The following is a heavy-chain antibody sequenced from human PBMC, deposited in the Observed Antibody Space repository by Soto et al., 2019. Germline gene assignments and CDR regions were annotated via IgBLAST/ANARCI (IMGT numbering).Heavy chain of an antibody. D-gene: IGHD2-2*03. V-gene: IGHV4-34*01. CDR3: ARGRSGMDIVVVPAAYGMDV. CDR2: INHSGST. Sequence: SETLPLTCAVDGGSFSGYYWSWIRQPPGKGLEWIGEINHSGSTNYNPSLKSRVTISVDTSKNQFSLKLSSVTAADTAVYYCARGRSGMDIVVVPAAYGMDVWGQGTTVTVSS. J-gene: IGHJ6*02. CDR1: GGSFSGYY.